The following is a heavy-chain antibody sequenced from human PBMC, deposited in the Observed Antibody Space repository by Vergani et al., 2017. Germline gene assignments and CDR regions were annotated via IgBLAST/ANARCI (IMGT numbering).Heavy chain of an antibody. CDR2: IKSDGSIT. V-gene: IGHV3-74*01. CDR1: GFSFSGYW. CDR3: VRARCSGPCFMSNWFDS. Sequence: EVQLVESGGGLIHPGGSLRLSCEGSGFSFSGYWMHWVRQSPEKGLVWVSRIKSDGSITNYADSVKGRFTISRDNAKNTLYLEMNRLRGDDTAIYYCVRARCSGPCFMSNWFDSWDQGTLVTVSS. D-gene: IGHD5-12*01. J-gene: IGHJ5*01.